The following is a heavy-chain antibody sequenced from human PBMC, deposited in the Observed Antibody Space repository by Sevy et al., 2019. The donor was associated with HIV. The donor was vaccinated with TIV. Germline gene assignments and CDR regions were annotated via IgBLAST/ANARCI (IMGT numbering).Heavy chain of an antibody. Sequence: GGSLRLSCATSGFTFSSNWMMWVRQAPGKGLEWVANVKQDMSEKYYADSVKGRFTISRDNAKNSLYLEMNSLRAEDTAVYYCARAQQITMLVVIGGLYFDFWGQGTLVTVSS. D-gene: IGHD3-22*01. V-gene: IGHV3-7*01. CDR2: VKQDMSEK. J-gene: IGHJ4*02. CDR3: ARAQQITMLVVIGGLYFDF. CDR1: GFTFSSNW.